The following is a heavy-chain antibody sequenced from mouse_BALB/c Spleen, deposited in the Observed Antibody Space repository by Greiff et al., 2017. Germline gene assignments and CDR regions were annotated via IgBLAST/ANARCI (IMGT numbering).Heavy chain of an antibody. V-gene: IGHV1-14*01. CDR2: INPYNDGT. Sequence: EVQRVESGPELVKPGASVKMSCKASGYTFTSYVMHWVKQKPGQGLEWIGYINPYNDGTKYNEKFKGKATLTSDKSSSTAYMELSSLTSEDSAVYYCARLLRLRWYFDVWGAGTTVTVSS. CDR1: GYTFTSYV. J-gene: IGHJ1*01. CDR3: ARLLRLRWYFDV. D-gene: IGHD1-2*01.